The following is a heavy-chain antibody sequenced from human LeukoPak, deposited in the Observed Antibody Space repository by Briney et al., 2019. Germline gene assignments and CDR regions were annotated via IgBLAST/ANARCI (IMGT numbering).Heavy chain of an antibody. CDR3: ARVYSSPSGRDAFDI. J-gene: IGHJ3*02. CDR1: GASLTRPTYY. CDR2: LFSTGSA. D-gene: IGHD6-6*01. Sequence: SETLSLTCSVSGASLTRPTYYQGSWMRQPPGKGLELIGSLFSTGSATLNPSLKSRVTMSVDTSKSQFSLKLSSVTAEDSAVYYCARVYSSPSGRDAFDIWGQGTMVTVSS. V-gene: IGHV4-61*01.